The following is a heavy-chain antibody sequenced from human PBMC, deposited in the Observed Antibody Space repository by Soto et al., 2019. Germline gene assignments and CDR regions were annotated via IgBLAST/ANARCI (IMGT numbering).Heavy chain of an antibody. Sequence: SVKVSCKASGGTFSSYAISWVRQAPGQGLEWMGGIIPIFGTANYAQKFQGRVTITADESTSTAYMELSSLRSEDTAVYYCARQYYYDSTGYYSSDAFAIWGQGTMVTVSS. CDR1: GGTFSSYA. D-gene: IGHD3-22*01. V-gene: IGHV1-69*13. CDR3: ARQYYYDSTGYYSSDAFAI. CDR2: IIPIFGTA. J-gene: IGHJ3*02.